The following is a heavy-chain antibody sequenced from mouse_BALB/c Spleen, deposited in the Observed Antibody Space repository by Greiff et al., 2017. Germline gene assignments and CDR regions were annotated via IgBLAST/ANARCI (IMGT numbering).Heavy chain of an antibody. Sequence: VQLHQSGAELAKPGASVKMSCKASGYTFTSYWMHWVKQRPGQGLEWIGYINPSTGYTEYNQKFKDKATLTADKSSSTAYMQLSSLTSEDSAVYYCARSFYDGYPFAYWGQGTLVTVSA. CDR2: INPSTGYT. CDR1: GYTFTSYW. CDR3: ARSFYDGYPFAY. V-gene: IGHV1-7*01. J-gene: IGHJ3*01. D-gene: IGHD2-3*01.